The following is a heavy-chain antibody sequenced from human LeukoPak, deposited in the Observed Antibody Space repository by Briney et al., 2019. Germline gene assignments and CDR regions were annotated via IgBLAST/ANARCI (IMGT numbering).Heavy chain of an antibody. CDR2: ISPNSGGT. CDR3: ARGVRSGYAHP. Sequence: ASVKVSCKASGSALSSYYMHWVRQAPGQGLEWMGWISPNSGGTNYAQKFQGRVTMTRDTSISTAYMELSRLRSDDTAVYYCARGVRSGYAHPWGQGTLVTVSS. V-gene: IGHV1-2*02. D-gene: IGHD3-22*01. CDR1: GSALSSYY. J-gene: IGHJ5*02.